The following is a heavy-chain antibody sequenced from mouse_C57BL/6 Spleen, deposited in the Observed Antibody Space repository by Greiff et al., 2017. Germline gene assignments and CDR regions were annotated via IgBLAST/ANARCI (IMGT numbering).Heavy chain of an antibody. CDR3: ARTETRDY. D-gene: IGHD3-2*01. CDR1: GYAFSSYG. CDR2: ICPGGGAT. Sequence: VKLMESGAGLVKPGASVKISCKASGYAFSSYGVNWVQQRPGKGLEWIGQICPGGGATNYKGQFTGQATLTADKSSSTAYMQLCSLTSEDSAVYFCARTETRDYWGQGTTLTVSS. J-gene: IGHJ2*01. V-gene: IGHV1-80*01.